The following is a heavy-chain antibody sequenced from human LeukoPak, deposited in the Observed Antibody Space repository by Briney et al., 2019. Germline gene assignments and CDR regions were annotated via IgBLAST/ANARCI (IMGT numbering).Heavy chain of an antibody. CDR3: ARVYGVGATGVFDY. Sequence: GGSLRLSCAASGFTFDDYGMSWVRQAPGKGLEWVSGINWNGGSTGYADSVKGRFTISRDNAKNSLYLQMNSLRAEDTALYYCARVYGVGATGVFDYWGQGTLVTVSS. CDR2: INWNGGST. CDR1: GFTFDDYG. J-gene: IGHJ4*02. D-gene: IGHD1-26*01. V-gene: IGHV3-20*04.